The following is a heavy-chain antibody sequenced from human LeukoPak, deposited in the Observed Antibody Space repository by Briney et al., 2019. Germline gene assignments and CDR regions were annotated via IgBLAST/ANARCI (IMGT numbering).Heavy chain of an antibody. Sequence: ASVKVSCKASGYTFTSYGISWVRQAPGQGLEWMGWINTNTGNPTYAQGFTGRFVFSLDTSVSTAYLQISSLKAEDTAVYYCARDRSIAVAGNPEYNWFDPWGQGTLVTVSS. CDR3: ARDRSIAVAGNPEYNWFDP. CDR1: GYTFTSYG. J-gene: IGHJ5*02. D-gene: IGHD6-19*01. V-gene: IGHV7-4-1*02. CDR2: INTNTGNP.